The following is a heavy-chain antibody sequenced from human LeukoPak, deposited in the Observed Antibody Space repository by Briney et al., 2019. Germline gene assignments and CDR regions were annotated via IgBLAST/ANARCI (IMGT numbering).Heavy chain of an antibody. CDR2: INPNSGGT. D-gene: IGHD2-15*01. CDR1: GYTFTGYN. V-gene: IGHV1-2*02. Sequence: ASVKVSCKASGYTFTGYNMHWVRQARGQGLEWMGWINPNSGGTKYAQKFQGRVTMTRDTSISTAYMELSSLRSDDTAVYYCIPEVSLNYWGQGTLVTVSS. J-gene: IGHJ4*02. CDR3: IPEVSLNY.